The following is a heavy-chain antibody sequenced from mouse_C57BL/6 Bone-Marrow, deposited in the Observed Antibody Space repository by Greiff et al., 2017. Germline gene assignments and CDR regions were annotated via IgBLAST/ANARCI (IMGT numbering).Heavy chain of an antibody. Sequence: QVQLQQPGAELVKPGASVKLSCKASGYTFTSYWMHWVKQRPGQGLEWIGMIPPNSGSTNYNETFKSKATLPVDKSSSTSYMQLSRLPSEDSAVYYCARFYYGNYYAMDYWGQGTSVTGSS. CDR3: ARFYYGNYYAMDY. CDR1: GYTFTSYW. D-gene: IGHD2-1*01. CDR2: IPPNSGST. J-gene: IGHJ4*01. V-gene: IGHV1-64*01.